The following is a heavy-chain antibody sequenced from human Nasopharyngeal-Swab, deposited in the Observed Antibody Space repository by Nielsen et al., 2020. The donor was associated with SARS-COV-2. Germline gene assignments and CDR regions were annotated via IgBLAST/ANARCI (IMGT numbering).Heavy chain of an antibody. V-gene: IGHV4-4*07. CDR3: ARGQYYDFWSGYYPNWFDP. CDR2: IYTSGST. J-gene: IGHJ5*02. Sequence: SETLSLTCTVSGGSISSYYWSWIRRPAGKGLEWIGRIYTSGSTNYNPSLKSRVTMSVDTSKNQFSLKLSSVTAADTAVYYCARGQYYDFWSGYYPNWFDPWGQGTLVTVSS. D-gene: IGHD3-3*01. CDR1: GGSISSYY.